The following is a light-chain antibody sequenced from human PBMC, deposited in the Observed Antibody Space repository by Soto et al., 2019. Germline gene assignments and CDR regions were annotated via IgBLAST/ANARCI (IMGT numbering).Light chain of an antibody. CDR1: QGISNN. CDR3: HQYYSFPRA. CDR2: AAS. Sequence: VILMTQSPSLLSASTGDRVTITCRMRQGISNNLACYQHKPGNAAALLMYAASALQSGVPSRFSGSGSGTDFTLTISCLQYDDFATYYCHQYYSFPRAFGQATKV. V-gene: IGKV1D-8*01. J-gene: IGKJ1*01.